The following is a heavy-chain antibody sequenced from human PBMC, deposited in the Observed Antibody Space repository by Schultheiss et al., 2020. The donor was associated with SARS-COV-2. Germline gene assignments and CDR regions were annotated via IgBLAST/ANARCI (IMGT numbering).Heavy chain of an antibody. CDR2: ISPYNGNT. D-gene: IGHD6-6*01. Sequence: ASVKVSCKASGYTFTSYGISWVRQAPGQGLEWMGWISPYNGNTNYAQKLQGRVTMTTDTSTSTAYMELRSLRSDDTAVYYCARGRYSSSRRDYYGMDVWGQGTTVTVSS. CDR3: ARGRYSSSRRDYYGMDV. CDR1: GYTFTSYG. V-gene: IGHV1-18*04. J-gene: IGHJ6*02.